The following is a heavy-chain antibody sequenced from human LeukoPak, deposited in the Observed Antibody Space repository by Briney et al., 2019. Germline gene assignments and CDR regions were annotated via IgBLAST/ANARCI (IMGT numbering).Heavy chain of an antibody. D-gene: IGHD3-10*01. CDR1: GFTFSSYS. CDR3: ARDLGFTLGRGVIRVFDY. V-gene: IGHV3-48*01. Sequence: HTGGSLRLSCAASGFTFSSYSMNWVRQAPGKGLEWVSYISSSSGSIYYADSVKGRFTISRDNAKNSLYLEMSSLRVEDTAVYYCARDLGFTLGRGVIRVFDYWGQGTLVTVSS. CDR2: ISSSSGSI. J-gene: IGHJ4*02.